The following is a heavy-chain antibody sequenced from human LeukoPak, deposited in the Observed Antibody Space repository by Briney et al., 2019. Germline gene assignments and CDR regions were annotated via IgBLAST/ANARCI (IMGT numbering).Heavy chain of an antibody. Sequence: PGGSLRLSCAASAFTVSSNYMSRLRPAPGKGLEWGSLIYSGGSTYYADSVKARFTISRDNSKNTLILQMNSLRAEDTAVYYCARSAGIAATIVLGYWGQGTLVTVSS. CDR2: IYSGGST. CDR3: ARSAGIAATIVLGY. CDR1: AFTVSSNY. V-gene: IGHV3-66*01. D-gene: IGHD5-12*01. J-gene: IGHJ4*02.